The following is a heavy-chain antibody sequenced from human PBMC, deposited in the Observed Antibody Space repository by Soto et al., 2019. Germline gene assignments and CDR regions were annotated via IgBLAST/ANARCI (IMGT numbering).Heavy chain of an antibody. J-gene: IGHJ6*02. CDR2: IYYSGST. Sequence: SETLSLTCTVSGGSISSGGYYWSWIRQHPGKGLEWIGYIYYSGSTYYNPSLKSRVTISVDTSKNQFSLKLSSVTAADTAVYYCARAGEDYGDYLYQNYYYYGMDVWGQGTTVTVSS. CDR3: ARAGEDYGDYLYQNYYYYGMDV. CDR1: GGSISSGGYY. V-gene: IGHV4-31*03. D-gene: IGHD4-17*01.